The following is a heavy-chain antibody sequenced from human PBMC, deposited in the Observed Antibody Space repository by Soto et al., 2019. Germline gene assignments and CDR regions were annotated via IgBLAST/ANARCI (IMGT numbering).Heavy chain of an antibody. CDR2: IWYDGSNK. J-gene: IGHJ5*02. V-gene: IGHV3-33*01. CDR3: ARVDKTPGDEYNWFDP. Sequence: GGSLRLSCAASGFTFSSYGMHWVRQAPGKGLEWVAVIWYDGSNKYYADSVKGRFTISRDNSKNTLYLQMNSLRAEDTAVYYCARVDKTPGDEYNWFDPWGQGTLVIGSS. D-gene: IGHD7-27*01. CDR1: GFTFSSYG.